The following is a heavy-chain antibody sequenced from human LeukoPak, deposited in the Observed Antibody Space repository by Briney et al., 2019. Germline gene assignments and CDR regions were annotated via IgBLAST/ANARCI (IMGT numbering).Heavy chain of an antibody. Sequence: SQTLSLTCAISGDSVSSNSASWNWIRQSPLRGLEWLGRTYYRSKWGSDYAVSVKSRITINPDTFKNQFSLHLNSVTPEDTAVYYCARDPDSGYGWGPFDSWGQGTLVTVSS. J-gene: IGHJ5*01. D-gene: IGHD2-21*02. V-gene: IGHV6-1*01. CDR2: TYYRSKWGS. CDR3: ARDPDSGYGWGPFDS. CDR1: GDSVSSNSAS.